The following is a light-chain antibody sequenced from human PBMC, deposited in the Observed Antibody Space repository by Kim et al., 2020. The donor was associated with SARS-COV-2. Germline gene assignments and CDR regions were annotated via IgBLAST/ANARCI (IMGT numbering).Light chain of an antibody. Sequence: ELTQPPSASGTPGQKVTISCSVVNSNIGSNTVSWYQQFPGAAPKLIIKTDNQRPSGVPDRFSGSRSGTSASLAISELQSEDETDYYCAAWEDSLSGPVFGGGTQLTVL. CDR2: TDN. J-gene: IGLJ2*01. CDR1: NSNIGSNT. V-gene: IGLV1-44*01. CDR3: AAWEDSLSGPV.